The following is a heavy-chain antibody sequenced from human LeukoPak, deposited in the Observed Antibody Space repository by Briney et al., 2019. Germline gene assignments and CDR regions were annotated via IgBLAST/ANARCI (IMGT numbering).Heavy chain of an antibody. CDR1: GFTFSSYG. D-gene: IGHD4-11*01. V-gene: IGHV3-30*02. Sequence: GGSLRLSCAASGFTFSSYGMHWVRQAPGKGLEWVAFIRYDGSNKYYADSVKGRFTISRDNSKDTLYLQMNSLRAEDTAVYYCAKDRVGDYSTFFDYWGQGTLVTVSS. CDR3: AKDRVGDYSTFFDY. CDR2: IRYDGSNK. J-gene: IGHJ4*02.